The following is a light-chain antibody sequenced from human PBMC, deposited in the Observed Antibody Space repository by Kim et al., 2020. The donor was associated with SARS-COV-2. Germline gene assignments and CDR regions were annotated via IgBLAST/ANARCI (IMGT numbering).Light chain of an antibody. CDR3: QQYNSYSQT. J-gene: IGKJ1*01. CDR1: QSISSW. V-gene: IGKV1-5*01. CDR2: DAS. Sequence: GDRVTITCRASQSISSWLAWYQQKPGKAPKLLIYDASSLESGVPSWFSGSGSGTEFTLTISSLQPDDFATYYCQQYNSYSQTFGQGTKVDIK.